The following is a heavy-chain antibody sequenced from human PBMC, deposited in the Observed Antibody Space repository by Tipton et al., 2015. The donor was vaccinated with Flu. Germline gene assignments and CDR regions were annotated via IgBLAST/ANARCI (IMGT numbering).Heavy chain of an antibody. J-gene: IGHJ4*02. CDR1: GGSISSHC. CDR3: ARGGGSPSY. Sequence: TLSLTCTVSGGSISSHCWSWIRQPPGKGLEWIGYIYFTGSTNYNPSLKSRVTISVDMSKNQFSLKLTSVTAADTAVHYCARGGGSPSYWGQGTLVTVSS. D-gene: IGHD2-15*01. CDR2: IYFTGST. V-gene: IGHV4-59*11.